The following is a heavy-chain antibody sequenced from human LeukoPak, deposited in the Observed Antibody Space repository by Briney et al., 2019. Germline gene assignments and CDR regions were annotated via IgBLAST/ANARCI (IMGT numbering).Heavy chain of an antibody. CDR1: GGSISSSSYY. CDR2: IYYSGST. J-gene: IGHJ4*02. Sequence: SETLSLTCTVSGGSISSSSYYRGWIRQPPGKGLEWIGSIYYSGSTYYNPSLKSRVTISVDTSKNQFSLKLSSVTAADTAVYYCAKSRWFGEYFDYWGQGTLVTVSS. D-gene: IGHD3-10*01. V-gene: IGHV4-39*07. CDR3: AKSRWFGEYFDY.